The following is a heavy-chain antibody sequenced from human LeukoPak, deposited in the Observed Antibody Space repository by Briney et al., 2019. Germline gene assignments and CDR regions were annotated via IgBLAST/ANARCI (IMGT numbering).Heavy chain of an antibody. V-gene: IGHV1-2*02. CDR1: GYTFIDYY. CDR3: AREAFTTVTSATDAFDI. J-gene: IGHJ3*02. D-gene: IGHD4-17*01. Sequence: GASVTVSCKASGYTFIDYYIHWVRQAPGQGLEWMGWINPNSGGTNSAQKFQGRVTMTRDTSISTAYMELSRLRSDDTAVYYCAREAFTTVTSATDAFDIWGQGTMVTVSS. CDR2: INPNSGGT.